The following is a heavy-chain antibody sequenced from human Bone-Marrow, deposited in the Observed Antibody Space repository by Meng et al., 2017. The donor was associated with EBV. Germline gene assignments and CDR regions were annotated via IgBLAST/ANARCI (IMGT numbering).Heavy chain of an antibody. CDR3: ARGNTNFDY. D-gene: IGHD2/OR15-2a*01. CDR1: GFTFSSYD. CDR2: IGTAGDT. Sequence: GQLLESWGGLVQPGGTLGLACAASGFTFSSYDMHWVRQATGKGLEWVSAIGTAGDTYYPGSVKGRFTISRENAKNSLYFQMNSLRAGDTAVYYCARGNTNFDYWGQGTLVTVSS. V-gene: IGHV3-13*01. J-gene: IGHJ4*02.